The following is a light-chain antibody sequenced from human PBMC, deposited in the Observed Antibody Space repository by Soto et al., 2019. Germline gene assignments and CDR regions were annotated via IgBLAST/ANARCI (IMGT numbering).Light chain of an antibody. CDR3: CSYATGSTYF. CDR2: EVS. CDR1: SSDVGSYNL. J-gene: IGLJ1*01. V-gene: IGLV2-23*02. Sequence: QSVLTQPASVSGSPGQSITISCTGASSDVGSYNLVSWYQQHPGKAPKLMIFEVSKRPSGVSNRFSGSKSGNTASLTISGLQAEDEAEYYCCSYATGSTYFFGTGTKATVL.